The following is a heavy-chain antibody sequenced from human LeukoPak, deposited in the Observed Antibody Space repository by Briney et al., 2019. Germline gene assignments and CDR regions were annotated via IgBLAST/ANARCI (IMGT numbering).Heavy chain of an antibody. CDR3: ARGGLGYCSSTSCITHGKGYFDY. CDR2: IYYSGST. J-gene: IGHJ4*02. V-gene: IGHV4-34*01. Sequence: PSETLSLTCAVYGGSFSGYYWGWIRQPPGKGLEWIGSIYYSGSTYYNPSLKSRVTISVDTSKNQFSLKLSSVTAADTAVYYCARGGLGYCSSTSCITHGKGYFDYWGQGTLVTVSS. D-gene: IGHD2-2*01. CDR1: GGSFSGYY.